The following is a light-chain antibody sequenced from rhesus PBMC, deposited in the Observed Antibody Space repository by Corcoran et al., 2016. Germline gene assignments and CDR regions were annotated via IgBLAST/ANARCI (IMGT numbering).Light chain of an antibody. J-gene: IGKJ4*01. CDR2: GAP. V-gene: IGKV3S9*01. CDR3: QQYNTWNPT. CDR1: QSVSSY. Sequence: EIVMTQSPATLSLSPGERATLSCRASQSVSSYVAWYQQKPGQAPRLLFYGAPRRAIGIPDRFRGSGSGTDITLIISSLEPEDIGVYYCQQYNTWNPTFGGGTKVEIK.